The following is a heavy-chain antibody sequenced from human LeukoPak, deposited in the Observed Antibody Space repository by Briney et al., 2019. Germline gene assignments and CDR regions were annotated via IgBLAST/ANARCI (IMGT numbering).Heavy chain of an antibody. D-gene: IGHD2-15*01. Sequence: SCKASGGTFSSYAISWVRQAPGKGLEWVAFIRYDVSNKYYADSVKGRFTISRDNSKNTLYLQMNSLRVEDTSVYYCAQGDCSGGPCPGPLNWGQGTLVTVSP. CDR3: AQGDCSGGPCPGPLN. CDR1: GGTFSSYA. CDR2: IRYDVSNK. J-gene: IGHJ4*02. V-gene: IGHV3-30*02.